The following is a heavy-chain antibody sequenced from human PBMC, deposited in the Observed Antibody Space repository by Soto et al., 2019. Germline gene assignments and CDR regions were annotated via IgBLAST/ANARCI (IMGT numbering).Heavy chain of an antibody. D-gene: IGHD6-6*01. CDR3: AKDLTRQLAYWLDP. CDR2: INAHSGGT. J-gene: IGHJ5*02. Sequence: ASLKVDWKAAGFAFTGDYIHWLSQATGQGLEWMGWINAHSGGTEYAQKFQGRVTLTRDTSIATAYLTLTSLTSDDTALYYCAKDLTRQLAYWLDPWGQGTQVTVSS. CDR1: GFAFTGDY. V-gene: IGHV1-2*02.